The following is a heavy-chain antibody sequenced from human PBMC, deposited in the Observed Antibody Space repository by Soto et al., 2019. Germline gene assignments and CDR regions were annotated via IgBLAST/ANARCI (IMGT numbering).Heavy chain of an antibody. V-gene: IGHV3-74*01. CDR1: GFTFGSYW. J-gene: IGHJ4*02. Sequence: EVQLVESGGGLVQPGASLRLSCAASGFTFGSYWMHWVRQAPGKGLVWVSRIKSDGSHTSYADSVKGRFTISRDNAKNTLYLQMNSLRAEDTAVYYCARDYYSSGDYWGQGTLVTVSS. CDR3: ARDYYSSGDY. CDR2: IKSDGSHT. D-gene: IGHD6-19*01.